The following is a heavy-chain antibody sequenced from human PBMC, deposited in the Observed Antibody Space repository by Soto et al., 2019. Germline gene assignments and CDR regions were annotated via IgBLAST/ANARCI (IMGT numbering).Heavy chain of an antibody. CDR3: ARVSRPNWGSNHPGSTIDY. Sequence: ASVKVSCKASGYTFTSYGISWVRQAPGQGLEWMGWISAYNGNTNYAQKLQGRVTMTTDTSTSTAYMELRSLRSDDTAVYYCARVSRPNWGSNHPGSTIDYWGQGTLVTVSS. CDR1: GYTFTSYG. D-gene: IGHD7-27*01. CDR2: ISAYNGNT. J-gene: IGHJ4*02. V-gene: IGHV1-18*01.